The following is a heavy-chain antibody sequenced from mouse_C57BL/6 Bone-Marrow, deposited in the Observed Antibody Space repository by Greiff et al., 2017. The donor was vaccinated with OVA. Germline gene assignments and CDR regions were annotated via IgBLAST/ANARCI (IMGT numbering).Heavy chain of an antibody. CDR2: IYPGDGDT. CDR3: ARQLRLRRDYAMDY. CDR1: GYAFSSSW. D-gene: IGHD3-2*02. V-gene: IGHV1-82*01. J-gene: IGHJ4*01. Sequence: VQLQQSGPELVKPGASVKISCKASGYAFSSSWMNWVKQRPGKGLEWIGRIYPGDGDTNYNGKFKGKATLTADKSSSTAYMQLSSQTSEDSAVYFCARQLRLRRDYAMDYWGQGTSVTVSS.